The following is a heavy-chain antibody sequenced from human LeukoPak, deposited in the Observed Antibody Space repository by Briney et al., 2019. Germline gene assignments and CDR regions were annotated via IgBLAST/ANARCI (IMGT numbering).Heavy chain of an antibody. D-gene: IGHD6-19*01. CDR2: VNPNNGNT. J-gene: IGHJ3*02. V-gene: IGHV1-8*02. Sequence: ASVKVSCKASGYIFPNYDINWVRQATGQGLEWMGWVNPNNGNTGFAQKFQGRVTVSRDTSISTAYMELRSLRSEDTAVYYCVRESTIEVAGSDAFDIWGQGTKVIVSS. CDR1: GYIFPNYD. CDR3: VRESTIEVAGSDAFDI.